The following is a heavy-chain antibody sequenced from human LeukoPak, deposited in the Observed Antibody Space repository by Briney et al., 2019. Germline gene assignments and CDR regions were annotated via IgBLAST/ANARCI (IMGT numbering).Heavy chain of an antibody. CDR3: ARGPGGSSTDRAFDI. J-gene: IGHJ3*02. D-gene: IGHD2-2*01. CDR2: IYHSGST. CDR1: GGSISSGGYY. V-gene: IGHV4-30-2*01. Sequence: PSQTLSLTCTVSGGSISSGGYYWSWIRQPPGKGLEWIGYIYHSGSTYYNPSLKSRVTISVDRSKNQFSLKLSSVTAADTAVYYCARGPGGSSTDRAFDIWGQGTMVTVSS.